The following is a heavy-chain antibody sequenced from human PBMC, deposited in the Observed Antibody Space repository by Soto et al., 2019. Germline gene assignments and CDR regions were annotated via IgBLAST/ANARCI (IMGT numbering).Heavy chain of an antibody. CDR1: GGSFKSGSYS. CDR3: ARDFAYFDS. CDR2: VYHTGRT. Sequence: SETLSLTCTVSGGSFKSGSYSWSCIRQPPGKGLEWIGYVYHTGRTSYNSSLKSRVSISMDTSKNQFSLNLDSVTAADTAVYFCARDFAYFDSWGQGTLVTVSS. V-gene: IGHV4-61*01. J-gene: IGHJ4*02. D-gene: IGHD3-3*01.